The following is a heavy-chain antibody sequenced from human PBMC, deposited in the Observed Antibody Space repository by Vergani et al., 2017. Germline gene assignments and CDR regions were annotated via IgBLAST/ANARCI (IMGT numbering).Heavy chain of an antibody. CDR1: GGSFSGYY. CDR2: INHSGST. J-gene: IGHJ6*02. Sequence: QVQLQQWGAGLLKPSETLSLTCAVYGGSFSGYYWSWIRQPPGTALDWIREINHSGSTHYNPSLKSRVTISVDTSKNQFSLKLSSVTAADTAVYYCARAQSYFYDSSGYWEGVYYYGMDVWGQGTTVTVSS. D-gene: IGHD3-22*01. V-gene: IGHV4-34*01. CDR3: ARAQSYFYDSSGYWEGVYYYGMDV.